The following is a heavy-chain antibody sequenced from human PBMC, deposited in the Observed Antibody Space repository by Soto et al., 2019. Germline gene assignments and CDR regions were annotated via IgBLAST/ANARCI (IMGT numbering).Heavy chain of an antibody. Sequence: ASVKVSCKASGYTFTSYDINWVRQATGQGHEWMGWMNPNSGNTGYAQKFQGRVTMTRNTSISTAYMELSSLRSEDPALYYCARLYSSSSSAAFDIWGQGTMVTVSS. V-gene: IGHV1-8*01. CDR3: ARLYSSSSSAAFDI. D-gene: IGHD6-6*01. CDR2: MNPNSGNT. J-gene: IGHJ3*02. CDR1: GYTFTSYD.